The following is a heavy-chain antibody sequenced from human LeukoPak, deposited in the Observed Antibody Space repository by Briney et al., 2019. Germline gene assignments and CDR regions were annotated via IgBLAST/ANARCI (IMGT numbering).Heavy chain of an antibody. CDR1: GFTFDDYA. CDR2: IGGDGGST. V-gene: IGHV3-43*02. D-gene: IGHD6-6*01. J-gene: IGHJ4*02. CDR3: AKDGSIAAPFDY. Sequence: PGGSLRLSCAASGFTFDDYAMHWVRQAPGTGLEWVSLIGGDGGSTYYADSVKGRFTISRDNSKNSLYLQMNSLSTEDTALYYCAKDGSIAAPFDYWGQGTLVTVSS.